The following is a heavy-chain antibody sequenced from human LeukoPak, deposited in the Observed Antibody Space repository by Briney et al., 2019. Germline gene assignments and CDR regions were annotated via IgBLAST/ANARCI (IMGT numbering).Heavy chain of an antibody. V-gene: IGHV3-7*01. Sequence: GGSLRLSCAASGFTFRSYWMNWVRQAPGKGLEWVGNIKEDGSETYYVDSVKGRFTISRDNAKNSVYLRMNSLRAEDTAVYYCASVVGATGSSHYWGPGTLVIVSS. CDR2: IKEDGSET. J-gene: IGHJ4*02. CDR1: GFTFRSYW. D-gene: IGHD1-26*01. CDR3: ASVVGATGSSHY.